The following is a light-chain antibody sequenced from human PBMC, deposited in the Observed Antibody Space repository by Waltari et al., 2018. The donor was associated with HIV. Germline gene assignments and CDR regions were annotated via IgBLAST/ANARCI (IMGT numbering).Light chain of an antibody. J-gene: IGLJ1*01. V-gene: IGLV2-14*03. CDR2: DVN. Sequence: QSALTQPASVSGSPGQSITISCTGASSDVIAYKFVAWYQHRPGTAPKLIIYDVNNRPSGVSNRFSGYKSGNTASLTISGLQAEDEADYFCSSSISTSTLVFGTGTKVTVL. CDR1: SSDVIAYKF. CDR3: SSSISTSTLV.